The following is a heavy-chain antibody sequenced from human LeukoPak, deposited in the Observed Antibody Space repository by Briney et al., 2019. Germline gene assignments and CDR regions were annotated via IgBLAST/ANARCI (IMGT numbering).Heavy chain of an antibody. J-gene: IGHJ4*02. CDR1: GFSFCNYG. V-gene: IGHV3-30*02. CDR3: ARDLLSLPHKYFDS. Sequence: QPGGSLRLSCAASGFSFCNYGMHWVRQAPGKGLEWVAYIRYDGSQKYYGDSVKGRFTISRDNSKNTVYLQMNSLRDEDTAVYYCARDLLSLPHKYFDSWGQGTLVTVSS. D-gene: IGHD3-16*01. CDR2: IRYDGSQK.